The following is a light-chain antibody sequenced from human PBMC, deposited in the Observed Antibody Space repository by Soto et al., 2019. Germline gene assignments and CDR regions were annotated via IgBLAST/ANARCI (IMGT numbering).Light chain of an antibody. J-gene: IGLJ1*01. CDR1: SSDVGGYNY. Sequence: QSALTQPASVSGSPGQSITISCTGTSSDVGGYNYVSWYQQHPGKAPKLMIYDDSNRPSGVSNRFSGSKSGNTASLTISGRQAEDEADYYCSSYTSSSTLYVFGTGTKLTVL. CDR2: DDS. CDR3: SSYTSSSTLYV. V-gene: IGLV2-14*01.